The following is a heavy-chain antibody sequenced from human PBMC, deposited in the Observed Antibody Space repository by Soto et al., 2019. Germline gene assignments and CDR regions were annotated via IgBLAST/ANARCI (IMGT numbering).Heavy chain of an antibody. CDR2: IYDNGIT. J-gene: IGHJ6*02. V-gene: IGHV4-31*03. Sequence: QVPLQESGPGLVKPSQTLSLTCNVSGGSISGGRYYWNWIRQHPGKGLEWIGNIYDNGITYYNPSIKSRVIISEDTSKNQSALRLSSVTAADTAVYYCTRDRGFGMDVWGQGTTVTVSS. CDR3: TRDRGFGMDV. CDR1: GGSISGGRYY.